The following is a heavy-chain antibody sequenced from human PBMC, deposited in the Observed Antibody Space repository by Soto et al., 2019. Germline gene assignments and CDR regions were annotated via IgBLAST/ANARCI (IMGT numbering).Heavy chain of an antibody. V-gene: IGHV4-59*01. J-gene: IGHJ3*01. CDR1: GGSIGSSY. CDR2: IYYSGAT. CDR3: ARSVVHQWLVHDAFDV. D-gene: IGHD6-19*01. Sequence: SETLSLTCTVYGGSIGSSYWSWIRQSPGKGLEWIAYIYYSGATNYNPSLESRVTISIETSKNQLSLRLTSATAADTAVFYCARSVVHQWLVHDAFDVWGRGTWVT.